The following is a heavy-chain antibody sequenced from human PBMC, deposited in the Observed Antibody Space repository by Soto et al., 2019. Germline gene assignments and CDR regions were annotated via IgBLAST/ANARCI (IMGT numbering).Heavy chain of an antibody. V-gene: IGHV1-69*06. CDR2: IIPIFETA. D-gene: IGHD3-22*01. CDR1: GDTFDIYG. CDR3: ARGGIHFADSSGHAFVS. Sequence: QVELVQSGAEVKKPGSSVKVSCKASGDTFDIYGFNWVRQAPGEGLEWMGVIIPIFETADYAQKFQGRVSITADKSTSTAYMERGSLTSEDTAFYYCARGGIHFADSSGHAFVSLAQGTLISVTS. J-gene: IGHJ4*02.